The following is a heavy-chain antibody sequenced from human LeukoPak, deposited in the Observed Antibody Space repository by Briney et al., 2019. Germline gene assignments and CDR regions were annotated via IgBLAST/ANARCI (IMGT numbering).Heavy chain of an antibody. CDR3: ARPTVTTLYYYMDV. Sequence: ASVKVSCKASGYTFTSYGISWVRQAPGQGLEWMGWISAYNGNTNYAQKFQGRVTMTRDTSISTAYMELSRLRSDDTAVYYCARPTVTTLYYYMDVWGKGTTVTVSS. CDR1: GYTFTSYG. D-gene: IGHD4-11*01. V-gene: IGHV1-18*01. J-gene: IGHJ6*03. CDR2: ISAYNGNT.